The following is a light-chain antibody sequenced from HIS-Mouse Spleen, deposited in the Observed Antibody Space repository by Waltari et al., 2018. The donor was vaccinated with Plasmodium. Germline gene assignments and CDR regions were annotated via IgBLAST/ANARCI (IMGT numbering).Light chain of an antibody. CDR2: EVS. V-gene: IGLV2-8*01. J-gene: IGLJ2*01. Sequence: QSALTQPPSASGSPGQSVTISCTGTSSDVGGYNYVSWYQQHPGKAPKLMFYEVSKRPSGVHDRFSGSKSGNTASLTVSGLQAEDEADYYCSSYAGSNNLVFGGGTKLTVL. CDR1: SSDVGGYNY. CDR3: SSYAGSNNLV.